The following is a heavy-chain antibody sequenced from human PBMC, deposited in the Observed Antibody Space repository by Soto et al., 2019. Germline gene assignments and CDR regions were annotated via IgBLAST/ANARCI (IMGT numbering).Heavy chain of an antibody. Sequence: PSQTLSLTCAISGDSVSSNNAAWNWIRQSPSRGLEWLGRTYYRSRWYNDYAVSVKSRITVNPDTSKNQFSLHLTSVTPEDTAVYYCAGTTSHYWYYMDVWGKGTTVTVSS. D-gene: IGHD1-7*01. CDR1: GDSVSSNNAA. CDR3: AGTTSHYWYYMDV. J-gene: IGHJ6*03. V-gene: IGHV6-1*01. CDR2: TYYRSRWYN.